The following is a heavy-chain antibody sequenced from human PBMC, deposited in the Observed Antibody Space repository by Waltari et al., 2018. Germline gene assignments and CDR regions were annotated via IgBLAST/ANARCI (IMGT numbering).Heavy chain of an antibody. CDR3: ARGANYYDSFLFDY. Sequence: QVPLVQSGAEVKKPRPSVKVTCQASGGPFSSYDISWERQAPGQGLEWMGGIIPIFGTANYAQKFQGRVTITADKSTRTAYMELSSLRSEDTAVYYCARGANYYDSFLFDYWGQGTLVTVSS. CDR1: GGPFSSYD. V-gene: IGHV1-69*14. D-gene: IGHD3-22*01. CDR2: IIPIFGTA. J-gene: IGHJ4*02.